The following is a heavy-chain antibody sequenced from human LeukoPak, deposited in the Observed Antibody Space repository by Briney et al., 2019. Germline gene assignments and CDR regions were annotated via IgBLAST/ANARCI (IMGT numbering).Heavy chain of an antibody. D-gene: IGHD2-2*01. CDR3: AKDGGVVPAAAFDY. CDR2: ISGSGGST. CDR1: GFTFSSYA. Sequence: QSGGSLRLSCAASGFTFSSYAMSWVRQAPGKGLEWVSAISGSGGSTYYADSVKGRFTISRDNSKNTLYLQMNSLRAEDTAVYYCAKDGGVVPAAAFDYWGQGILVTVSS. V-gene: IGHV3-23*01. J-gene: IGHJ4*02.